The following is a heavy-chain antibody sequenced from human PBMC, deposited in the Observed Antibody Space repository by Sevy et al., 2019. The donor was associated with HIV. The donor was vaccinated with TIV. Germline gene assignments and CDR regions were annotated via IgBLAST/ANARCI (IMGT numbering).Heavy chain of an antibody. CDR2: INAGNGNT. J-gene: IGHJ6*03. CDR3: AREAGRFGGDYYYYMDV. CDR1: GYTFTRYA. D-gene: IGHD3-10*01. V-gene: IGHV1-3*01. Sequence: ASVKVSCKASGYTFTRYAMHWVRQAPGQRLEWMGWINAGNGNTKYSQKFQGRVTITRDTSASTAYMELSSLRSEDTAVYYCAREAGRFGGDYYYYMDVWGKGTTVTVSS.